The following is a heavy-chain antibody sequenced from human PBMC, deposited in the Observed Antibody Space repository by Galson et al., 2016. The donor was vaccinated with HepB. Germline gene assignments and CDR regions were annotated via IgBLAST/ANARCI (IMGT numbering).Heavy chain of an antibody. CDR3: ARERPDIAVAAFDY. D-gene: IGHD6-19*01. CDR2: ISDSGGNS. V-gene: IGHV3-23*01. CDR1: GFTFSAYA. Sequence: SLRLSCATSGFTFSAYAMTWVRQAPGKGLEWVSLISDSGGNSYYADSVKGRFTISRDNSRNTLYLQMNSLRVEDTAVYYCARERPDIAVAAFDYWGQGTLVTVSS. J-gene: IGHJ4*02.